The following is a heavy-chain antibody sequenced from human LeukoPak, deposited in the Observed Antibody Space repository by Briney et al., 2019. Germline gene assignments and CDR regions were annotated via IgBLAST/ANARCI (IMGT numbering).Heavy chain of an antibody. CDR1: VFTFNSYA. CDR3: AKGKKVVPAATDYFDY. Sequence: GGSLRLSCAASVFTFNSYAMSWVRQAPGKGLEWVSSISSSSSYIYYADSVKGRFTISRDNAKNTLYLQMNSLRAEDTAVYHCAKGKKVVPAATDYFDYWGQGTLVTVSS. J-gene: IGHJ4*02. CDR2: ISSSSSYI. D-gene: IGHD2-2*01. V-gene: IGHV3-21*01.